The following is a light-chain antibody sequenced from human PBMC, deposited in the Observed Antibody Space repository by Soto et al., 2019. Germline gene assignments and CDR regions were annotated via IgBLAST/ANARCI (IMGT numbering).Light chain of an antibody. CDR2: DAS. Sequence: EIVLTQSPATLSLSPGEGATLSCRASQSVSSYLAWYQQKPGQAPRLLIYDASNRATGIPARFSGSGSGTDFTLTITRLEPEDFALYYCQQYGGSPITVGLGTDGRL. V-gene: IGKV3-11*01. CDR3: QQYGGSPIT. J-gene: IGKJ5*01. CDR1: QSVSSY.